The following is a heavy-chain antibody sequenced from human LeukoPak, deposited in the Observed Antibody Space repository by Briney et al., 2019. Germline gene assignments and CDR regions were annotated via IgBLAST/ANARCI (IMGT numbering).Heavy chain of an antibody. Sequence: SETLSLTCTVSGGSISSYYWSWIRQPAGKGLEWIGRIYTSGSTYYNPSLKSRVTISVDMSKNQFSMKLSSVTAADTAVYYCASALWFGELELDPWGQGTLVTVSS. D-gene: IGHD3-10*01. J-gene: IGHJ5*02. CDR3: ASALWFGELELDP. V-gene: IGHV4-4*07. CDR1: GGSISSYY. CDR2: IYTSGST.